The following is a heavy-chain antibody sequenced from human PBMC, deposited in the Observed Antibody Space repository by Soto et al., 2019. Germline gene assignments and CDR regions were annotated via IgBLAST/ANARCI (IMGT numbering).Heavy chain of an antibody. J-gene: IGHJ4*01. CDR3: ARGRYNNCDYPKFFDY. CDR2: IKKDGNEK. Sequence: EVQLVESGGGLVQPGGSLRVSCAASGFEFSAYCMTWVRQAPGKGLEWVATIKKDGNEKYYGASVRGRFSVIRDNAKNTAYLQMDRLNAEDTGVYYCARGRYNNCDYPKFFDYWGHGARVTVSS. V-gene: IGHV3-7*01. CDR1: GFEFSAYC. D-gene: IGHD3-10*01.